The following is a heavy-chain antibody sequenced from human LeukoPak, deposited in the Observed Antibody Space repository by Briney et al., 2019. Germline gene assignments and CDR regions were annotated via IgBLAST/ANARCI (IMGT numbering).Heavy chain of an antibody. V-gene: IGHV3-23*01. J-gene: IGHJ5*02. CDR1: GFTFSSYW. CDR2: ISGSGGST. Sequence: GGSLRLSCAASGFTFSSYWMSWVRQAPGKGLEWVSAISGSGGSTYYADSVKGRFTISRDNSKNTVSLQMNSLRAEDTALYYCARDLDWGAFDAWGQGTLVTVSS. D-gene: IGHD3-9*01. CDR3: ARDLDWGAFDA.